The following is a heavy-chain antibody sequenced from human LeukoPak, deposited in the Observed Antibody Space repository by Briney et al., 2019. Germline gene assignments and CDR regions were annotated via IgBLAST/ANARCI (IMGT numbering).Heavy chain of an antibody. D-gene: IGHD3-22*01. V-gene: IGHV4-39*01. J-gene: IGHJ4*02. Sequence: PSETLSLTCTVSGGSISSSSYYWGWIRQPPGKGLEWIGSIYYSGSTYYNPSLKSRVTISVDTSKNQFSLKLSSVTAADTAVYYCARHLNYYDSSGYPDYWGQGTLVTVPS. CDR2: IYYSGST. CDR1: GGSISSSSYY. CDR3: ARHLNYYDSSGYPDY.